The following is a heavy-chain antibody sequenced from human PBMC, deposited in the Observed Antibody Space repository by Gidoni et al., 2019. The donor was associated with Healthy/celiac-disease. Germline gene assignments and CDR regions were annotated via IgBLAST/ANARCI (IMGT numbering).Heavy chain of an antibody. D-gene: IGHD6-19*01. CDR3: ARESMEYSSGWPDY. J-gene: IGHJ4*02. V-gene: IGHV1-8*01. Sequence: QVQLVQSGAEVKKPGASVKVSCKASGSTFPSYDINWVRQATGQGLEWMGWMNPNSGNTGYAQKFQGRVTMTRNTSISTAYMELSSLRSEDTAVYYCARESMEYSSGWPDYWGQGTLVTVSS. CDR1: GSTFPSYD. CDR2: MNPNSGNT.